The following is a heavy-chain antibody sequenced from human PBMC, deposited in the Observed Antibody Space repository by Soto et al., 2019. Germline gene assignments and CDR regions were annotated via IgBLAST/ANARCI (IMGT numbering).Heavy chain of an antibody. Sequence: DVHLVESGGGLLQPGGSLRLSCAPSGFTFSNYWMHWVRQAPGKGLVWVSRINSDGSSTLYADSVKGRFTISRDNAKNTLYLQMNSLRVEDTAVYYCVCPYPLGYWGQGTLVTVSS. CDR1: GFTFSNYW. CDR3: VCPYPLGY. J-gene: IGHJ4*02. D-gene: IGHD3-16*01. CDR2: INSDGSST. V-gene: IGHV3-74*01.